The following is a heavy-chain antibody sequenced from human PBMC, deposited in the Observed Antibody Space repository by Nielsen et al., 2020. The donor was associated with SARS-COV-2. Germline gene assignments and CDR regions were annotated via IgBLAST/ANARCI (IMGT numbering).Heavy chain of an antibody. CDR3: ARAPITMIVVVINAFDI. CDR1: GGSISSGGYY. Sequence: SETLSLTCTVSGGSISSGGYYWSWIRQHPGKGLEWIGYIYYSGSTDYNPSLKSRVTISVDTSKNQFSLKLSSVTAADTAVYYCARAPITMIVVVINAFDIWGQGTMVTVSS. J-gene: IGHJ3*02. CDR2: IYYSGST. D-gene: IGHD3-22*01. V-gene: IGHV4-31*03.